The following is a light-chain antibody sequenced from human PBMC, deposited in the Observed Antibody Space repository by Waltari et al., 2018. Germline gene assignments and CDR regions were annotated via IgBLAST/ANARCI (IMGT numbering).Light chain of an antibody. CDR2: DVS. J-gene: IGLJ2*01. CDR1: SSDVGGYNY. Sequence: QSALTQPASVSGSPGQSITISCTGTSSDVGGYNYVSWYQQHPGKAPKLIIYDVSNRPSGVANRFSGPKSGNTASLTISGLQAEDEADYYCSSYTSSSTPYVVFGGGTKLTVL. V-gene: IGLV2-14*03. CDR3: SSYTSSSTPYVV.